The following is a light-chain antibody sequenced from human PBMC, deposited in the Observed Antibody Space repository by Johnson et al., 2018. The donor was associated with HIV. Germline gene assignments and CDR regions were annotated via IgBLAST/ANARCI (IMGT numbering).Light chain of an antibody. CDR1: SSNIGNNY. J-gene: IGLJ1*01. Sequence: QSVLTQPPSVSAAPGQKVTISCSGSSSNIGNNYVSWYQQLPGTAPKLLIYDNNKRPSGIPDRFSGSKSGTSATLGITGLQTGDEADYYCGTWDSSLSAGVNVFGTGTKVTVL. V-gene: IGLV1-51*01. CDR3: GTWDSSLSAGVNV. CDR2: DNN.